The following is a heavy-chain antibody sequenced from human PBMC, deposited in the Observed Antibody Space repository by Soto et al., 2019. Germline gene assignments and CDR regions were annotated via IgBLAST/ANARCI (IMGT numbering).Heavy chain of an antibody. V-gene: IGHV3-11*01. CDR3: ARVGIVLMVYPNWFDP. CDR2: ISSSGSTI. D-gene: IGHD2-8*01. CDR1: GFTFSDYC. Sequence: VGFLRLSCAASGFTFSDYCRSWIRQAPGKGLEWVSYISSSGSTIYYADYVKGRFTISRDNAKNSLYLQMNSLRAEDTAVYYCARVGIVLMVYPNWFDPWGQGTLVTVSS. J-gene: IGHJ5*02.